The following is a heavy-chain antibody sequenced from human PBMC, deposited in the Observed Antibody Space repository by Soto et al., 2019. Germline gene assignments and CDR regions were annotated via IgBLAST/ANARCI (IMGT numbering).Heavy chain of an antibody. Sequence: GGSLRLSCAASGFTFSSYSMNRVRQAPGKGLEWVSSISSSSSYIYYADSVKGRFTISRDNAKNSLYLQMNSLRAEDTAVYYCARVYCSGGSCYAGSFLDYWGQGTLVTVSS. V-gene: IGHV3-21*01. D-gene: IGHD2-15*01. CDR1: GFTFSSYS. CDR2: ISSSSSYI. CDR3: ARVYCSGGSCYAGSFLDY. J-gene: IGHJ4*02.